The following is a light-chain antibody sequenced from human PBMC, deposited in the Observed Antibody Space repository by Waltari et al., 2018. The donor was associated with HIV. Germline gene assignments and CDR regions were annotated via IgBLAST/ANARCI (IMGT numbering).Light chain of an antibody. CDR3: QQYGSSPET. CDR1: QSVSSCY. Sequence: EIVLTQSPATLSLSPGESAILSCRASQSVSSCYLAWYQQRPGQAPRLLIYGISSRATGIPDRFSGSGSGTDFALTISRLEPEDFAVYYCQQYGSSPETFGQGTKVEIK. CDR2: GIS. J-gene: IGKJ1*01. V-gene: IGKV3-20*01.